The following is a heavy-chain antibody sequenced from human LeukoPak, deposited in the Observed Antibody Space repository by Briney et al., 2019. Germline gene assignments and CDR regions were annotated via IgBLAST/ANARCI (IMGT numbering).Heavy chain of an antibody. CDR1: GFTFSDYA. V-gene: IGHV3-23*01. D-gene: IGHD2-21*02. Sequence: PGGSLRLSCAASGFTFSDYAMSWVRQAPRKGLEWLSFISGGSSGSTYYADSVTGQFTISRDNYKTTLALQMNNLSVDGTPIYYCAKDQAKTPVVTNWGQGILVSVSS. CDR3: AKDQAKTPVVTN. J-gene: IGHJ4*02. CDR2: ISGGSSGST.